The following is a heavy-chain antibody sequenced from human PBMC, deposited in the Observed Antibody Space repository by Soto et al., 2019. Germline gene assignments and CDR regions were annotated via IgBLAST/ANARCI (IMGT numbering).Heavy chain of an antibody. Sequence: NPSETLSLTCTVSGGSISSGGYYWSWIRQHPGKGLEWIGYIYYSGSTYYNPSLKSRVTISVDTSKNQFSLKLSSVTAADTAVYYCARDRALAFDPWGQGTLVTAPQ. V-gene: IGHV4-31*03. J-gene: IGHJ5*02. CDR1: GGSISSGGYY. CDR3: ARDRALAFDP. CDR2: IYYSGST.